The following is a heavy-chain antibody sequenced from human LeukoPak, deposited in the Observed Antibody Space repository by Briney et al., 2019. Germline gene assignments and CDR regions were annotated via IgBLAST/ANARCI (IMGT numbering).Heavy chain of an antibody. Sequence: SVKVSCKASGGTFSSYAISWVRQAPGQGLEWMGRIIPILGIANYAQKFQGRVTITADKSTSTAYMELSSLRSEDTAVYYCARMGDTIFGVATYYGIDVWGQGTTVTVSS. CDR2: IIPILGIA. CDR3: ARMGDTIFGVATYYGIDV. D-gene: IGHD3-3*01. CDR1: GGTFSSYA. V-gene: IGHV1-69*04. J-gene: IGHJ6*02.